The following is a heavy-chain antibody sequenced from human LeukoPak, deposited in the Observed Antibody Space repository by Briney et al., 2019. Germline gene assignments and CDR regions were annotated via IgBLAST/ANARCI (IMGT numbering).Heavy chain of an antibody. Sequence: GASVKVSCKAAGNTFSSYGISWVRQAPGQGLEWMGWISAYNGNTNYAQKLQDRVTMTTDTSTSTAYMELRSLRSDDTAVYYCARDWVRYSSSPFDAFDIWGQGAMVTVSS. J-gene: IGHJ3*02. CDR3: ARDWVRYSSSPFDAFDI. D-gene: IGHD6-6*01. CDR2: ISAYNGNT. V-gene: IGHV1-18*01. CDR1: GNTFSSYG.